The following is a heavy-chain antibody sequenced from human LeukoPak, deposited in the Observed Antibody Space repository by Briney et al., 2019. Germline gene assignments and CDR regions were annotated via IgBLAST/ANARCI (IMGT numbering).Heavy chain of an antibody. V-gene: IGHV3-48*03. D-gene: IGHD2-15*01. CDR2: IDTSATSM. J-gene: IGHJ4*02. CDR1: GFTFSNFE. Sequence: QPGGSLRLSCAVSGFTFSNFEMNWVRQAPGKGLEWVSHIDTSATSMHYADSVKGRFTISRDNAKNSLFLQMNSLRAEDTAVYYCVTGRPGVMDFDFWGQGTLVTVSS. CDR3: VTGRPGVMDFDF.